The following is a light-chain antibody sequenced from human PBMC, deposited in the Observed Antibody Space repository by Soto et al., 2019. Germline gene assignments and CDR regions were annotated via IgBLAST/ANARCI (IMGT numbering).Light chain of an antibody. Sequence: SVERRARSECRAPGQTVHISCTGSSSNIGAGYDVHWYQQLPGTAPKLLIYGNSNRPSGVPDRFSGSKSGTSASLAITGLQAEDEADYYCQSYDSSRSGSNVFGTGTKVTVL. J-gene: IGLJ1*01. CDR2: GNS. CDR3: QSYDSSRSGSNV. CDR1: SSNIGAGYD. V-gene: IGLV1-40*01.